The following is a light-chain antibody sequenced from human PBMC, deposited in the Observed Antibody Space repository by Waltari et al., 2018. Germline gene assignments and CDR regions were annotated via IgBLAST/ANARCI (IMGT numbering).Light chain of an antibody. CDR2: AAS. V-gene: IGKV3-15*01. Sequence: EIVMTQSPATLSVSPGERATLSCRPSQSISSNLAWYQQKPGQAPRLLIYAASTRATGIPARFSGSGSGTEFTLTISSLQSEDFVLYYCQQYNSWVTFGGGTKVEIK. CDR1: QSISSN. CDR3: QQYNSWVT. J-gene: IGKJ4*01.